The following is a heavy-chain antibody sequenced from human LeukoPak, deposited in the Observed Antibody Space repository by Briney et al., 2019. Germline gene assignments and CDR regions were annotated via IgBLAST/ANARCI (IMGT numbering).Heavy chain of an antibody. Sequence: LSGGSLRLSCAASGITVSSNYMSWVRQAPGKGLEWVSVIHSGGTTDYADSVKGRFTNSRDNSKSTLYLQMNSLRAEDTAVYYCAKGGHGYWDFDLWGRGTLVTVSS. CDR1: GITVSSNY. CDR2: IHSGGTT. J-gene: IGHJ2*01. D-gene: IGHD3-16*01. CDR3: AKGGHGYWDFDL. V-gene: IGHV3-66*01.